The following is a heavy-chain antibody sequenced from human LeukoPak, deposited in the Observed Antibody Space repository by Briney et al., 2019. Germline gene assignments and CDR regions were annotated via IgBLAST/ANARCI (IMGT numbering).Heavy chain of an antibody. Sequence: SETLSLTCAVYGGSFSGYYWSWIRQPPGKGLEWIGEINHSGSTNYNPSLKSRVTISVDASKNQFSLKLSSVAAADTAVYYCASEILTGYYGMDVWGQGTTVTVSS. CDR1: GGSFSGYY. J-gene: IGHJ6*02. CDR2: INHSGST. V-gene: IGHV4-34*01. CDR3: ASEILTGYYGMDV. D-gene: IGHD3-9*01.